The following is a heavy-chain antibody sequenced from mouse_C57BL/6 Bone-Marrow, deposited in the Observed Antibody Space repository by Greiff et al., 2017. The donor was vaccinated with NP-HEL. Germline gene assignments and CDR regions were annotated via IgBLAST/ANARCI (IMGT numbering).Heavy chain of an antibody. V-gene: IGHV1-55*01. CDR1: GYTFTSYW. Sequence: VQLQQSGAELVKPGASVKMSCKASGYTFTSYWITWVKQRPGQGLEWIGDIYPGSGSTNYNEKFKSKATLTVDTSSSTAYMQLSSLTSEDSAVYDCARRYYGSSYVYAMDYWGQGTSVTVSS. D-gene: IGHD1-1*01. CDR2: IYPGSGST. J-gene: IGHJ4*01. CDR3: ARRYYGSSYVYAMDY.